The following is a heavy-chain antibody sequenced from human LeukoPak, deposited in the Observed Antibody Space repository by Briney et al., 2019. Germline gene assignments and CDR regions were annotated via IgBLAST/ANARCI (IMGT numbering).Heavy chain of an antibody. CDR2: ISYDGSNK. J-gene: IGHJ4*02. V-gene: IGHV3-30*18. CDR1: GFTFSSYG. D-gene: IGHD3-9*01. CDR3: AKGDVTGYYGAFDY. Sequence: PGRSLRLSCAASGFTFSSYGMHWVRQAPGKGLEWVAVISYDGSNKYYADSVKGRFTISRDNSKNTLYLQMNSLRAEDTAVYYCAKGDVTGYYGAFDYWGQGTLVTVSS.